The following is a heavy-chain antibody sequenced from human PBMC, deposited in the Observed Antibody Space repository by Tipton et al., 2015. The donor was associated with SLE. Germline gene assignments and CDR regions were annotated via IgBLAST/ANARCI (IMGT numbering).Heavy chain of an antibody. V-gene: IGHV3-23*01. J-gene: IGHJ5*02. Sequence: SLRLSCVASGFTFSSYAMNWVRQAPGKGLEWVSILSASGGSTYYADSVKGRFTISRDNSKNTLFLQMNSLRAEDTAVYYCASGGYYGSGSYYGGWFDPWGQGTLVTVSS. D-gene: IGHD3-10*01. CDR2: LSASGGST. CDR3: ASGGYYGSGSYYGGWFDP. CDR1: GFTFSSYA.